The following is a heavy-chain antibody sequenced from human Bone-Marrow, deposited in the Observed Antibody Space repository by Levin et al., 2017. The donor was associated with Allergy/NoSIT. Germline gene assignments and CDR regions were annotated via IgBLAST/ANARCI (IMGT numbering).Heavy chain of an antibody. CDR2: IYSGSDT. D-gene: IGHD5-24*01. V-gene: IGHV3-53*01. J-gene: IGHJ4*02. CDR1: GFTVSSDY. Sequence: PGGSLRLSCAASGFTVSSDYMSWVRQAPGKGLEWVSSIYSGSDTFYADSVKGRFTVSRDNSKNTLYLQMNSLRAEDTAVYYCARMATPTYYFDNWGQGTLVTVSS. CDR3: ARMATPTYYFDN.